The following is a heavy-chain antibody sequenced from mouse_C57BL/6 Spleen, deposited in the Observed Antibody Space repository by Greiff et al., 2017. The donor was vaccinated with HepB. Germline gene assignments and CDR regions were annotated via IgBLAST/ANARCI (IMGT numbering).Heavy chain of an antibody. Sequence: VKVVESGPELVKPGASVKISCKASGYTFTDYYINWVKQRPGQGLEWIGWIFPGSGSTYYNEKFKGKATLTVDKSSSTAYMLLSSLTSEDSAVYFCARERGSAWFAYWGQGTLVTVSA. CDR1: GYTFTDYY. V-gene: IGHV1-75*01. J-gene: IGHJ3*01. CDR3: ARERGSAWFAY. CDR2: IFPGSGST.